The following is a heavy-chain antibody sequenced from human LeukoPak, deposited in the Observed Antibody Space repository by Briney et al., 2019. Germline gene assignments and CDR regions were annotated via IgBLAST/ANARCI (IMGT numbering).Heavy chain of an antibody. D-gene: IGHD2/OR15-2a*01. J-gene: IGHJ4*02. CDR3: AKNRYYKPQYYFDY. CDR2: ISYDGSNK. Sequence: GGSLRLSCAASGFTFSSYAMHWVRQAPGKGLEWVAVISYDGSNKYYADSVKGRFTISRDNSKNTLYLQMNSLRAEDTAVYYCAKNRYYKPQYYFDYWGQGTLVTVSS. CDR1: GFTFSSYA. V-gene: IGHV3-30-3*02.